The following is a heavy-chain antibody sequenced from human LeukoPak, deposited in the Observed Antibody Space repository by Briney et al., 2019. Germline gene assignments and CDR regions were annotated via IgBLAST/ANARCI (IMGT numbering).Heavy chain of an antibody. Sequence: VASVKVSCKASGGTFSSYAISWVRQAPGQGLEWMGGIIPIVGTANYAQKFQGRVTITADESTSTAYMELSSLRSEDTAVYYCARVIQDYYYGMDVWGQGTTVTVSS. CDR3: ARVIQDYYYGMDV. V-gene: IGHV1-69*13. CDR1: GGTFSSYA. D-gene: IGHD2-21*01. J-gene: IGHJ6*02. CDR2: IIPIVGTA.